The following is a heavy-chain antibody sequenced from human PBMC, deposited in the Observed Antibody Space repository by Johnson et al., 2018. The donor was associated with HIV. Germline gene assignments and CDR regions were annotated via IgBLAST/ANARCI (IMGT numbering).Heavy chain of an antibody. CDR3: ARDGPPYYGGNSGGAFDI. CDR2: ISYDGSNK. V-gene: IGHV3-30*03. CDR1: GFTFDDYD. J-gene: IGHJ3*02. D-gene: IGHD4-23*01. Sequence: VQLVESGGGVVRPGGSLRLSCAASGFTFDDYDMRWVRQAPGKGLERVAVISYDGSNKYYADSVQGRFTISRDNSKNTLYLQMNSLRAEDTAVYYCARDGPPYYGGNSGGAFDIWGQGTMVTVSS.